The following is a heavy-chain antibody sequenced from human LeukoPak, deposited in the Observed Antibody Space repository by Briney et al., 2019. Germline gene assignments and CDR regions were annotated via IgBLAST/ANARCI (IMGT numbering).Heavy chain of an antibody. V-gene: IGHV3-48*01. CDR1: GFTFSSYS. J-gene: IGHJ3*02. CDR3: VRGLGIQLWPLVAFDI. CDR2: ISTSSSTI. D-gene: IGHD5-18*01. Sequence: PGGSLRLSCTASGFTFSSYSMTWVRQAPGKGLEWVSYISTSSSTIYYADSVKGRFTISRDNAKDSLYLQMNSLRAEDTAVYYCVRGLGIQLWPLVAFDIWGQGTMVTVSS.